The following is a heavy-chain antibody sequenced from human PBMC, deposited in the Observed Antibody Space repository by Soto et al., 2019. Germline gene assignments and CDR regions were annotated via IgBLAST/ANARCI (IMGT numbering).Heavy chain of an antibody. CDR3: AKVSSIAARFYYYGMDV. D-gene: IGHD6-6*01. Sequence: GGSLRLSCAASGFTFSSYGMHWVRQAPGKGLEWVAVISYDGSNKYYADSVKGRFTISRDNSKNTLYLQMNSLRAEDTAVYYCAKVSSIAARFYYYGMDVWGQGTTVTVSS. CDR2: ISYDGSNK. V-gene: IGHV3-30*18. CDR1: GFTFSSYG. J-gene: IGHJ6*02.